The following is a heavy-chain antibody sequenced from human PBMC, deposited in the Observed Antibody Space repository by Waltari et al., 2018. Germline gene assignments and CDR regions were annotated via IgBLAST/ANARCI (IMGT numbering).Heavy chain of an antibody. V-gene: IGHV1-2*06. CDR2: INPNSGGT. CDR3: ARAYSSSWYGGDAFDI. Sequence: QVQLVQSGAEVKKPGASVKVSCKASGSTFTGYSMPWVLQAPGQGLEWMGRINPNSGGTNYAQKFQGRVTMTRDTSISTAYMELSRLRSDDTAVYYCARAYSSSWYGGDAFDIWGQGTMVTVSS. D-gene: IGHD6-13*01. CDR1: GSTFTGYS. J-gene: IGHJ3*02.